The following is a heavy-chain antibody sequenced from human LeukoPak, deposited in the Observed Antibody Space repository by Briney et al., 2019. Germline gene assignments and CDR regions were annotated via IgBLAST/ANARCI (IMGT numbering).Heavy chain of an antibody. J-gene: IGHJ5*02. CDR1: GFTFGDYG. D-gene: IGHD1-20*01. CDR2: ISWNSDST. CDR3: ARDRQGITGTEGFDP. Sequence: PGGSLRLSCEGSGFTFGDYGMSWVRQAPGKGPEWVAGISWNSDSTGYPDSVKGRFTISRDNAKNSLFLQMDSLRVEDTAFYYCARDRQGITGTEGFDPWGQGILVTVSS. V-gene: IGHV3-20*04.